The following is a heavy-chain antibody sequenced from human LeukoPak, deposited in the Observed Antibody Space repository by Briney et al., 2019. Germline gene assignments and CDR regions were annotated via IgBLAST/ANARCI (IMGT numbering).Heavy chain of an antibody. CDR3: AITMVRGVTLYYFDY. J-gene: IGHJ4*02. CDR2: ISGSGART. Sequence: GGSLRLSCAASGFTFSSYAMSWVRQAPGKGLEWVSGISGSGARTYYADPVKGRFTISRDNSKNTLYLQMNSLRAEDTAVYYCAITMVRGVTLYYFDYWGQGTLVTVSS. V-gene: IGHV3-23*01. D-gene: IGHD3-10*01. CDR1: GFTFSSYA.